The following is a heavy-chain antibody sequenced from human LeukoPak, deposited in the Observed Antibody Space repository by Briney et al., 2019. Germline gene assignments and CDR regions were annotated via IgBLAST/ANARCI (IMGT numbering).Heavy chain of an antibody. CDR2: TYYSGST. CDR3: ARGGLVVPAAIDY. V-gene: IGHV4-59*01. D-gene: IGHD2-2*01. J-gene: IGHJ4*02. CDR1: GGSISSYY. Sequence: SETLSLTCTVSGGSISSYYWSWIRQPPGKGLEWIGYTYYSGSTNYNPSLKSRVTISVDTSKNQFSLKLSSVTAADTAVYYCARGGLVVPAAIDYWGQGTLVTVSS.